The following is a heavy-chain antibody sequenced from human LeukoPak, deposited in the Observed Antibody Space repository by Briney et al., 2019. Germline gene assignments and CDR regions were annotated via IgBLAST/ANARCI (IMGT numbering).Heavy chain of an antibody. Sequence: PGGSLRLSCAASGFTFSSYWMHWVRQAPGKGLEWVSGISWNSGSVGYADSVKGRFTISRDNAKNSLYLQMNSLRAEDTALYYCAKDNGSGQLGAQPMALDYWGQGTLVTVSS. V-gene: IGHV3-9*01. CDR3: AKDNGSGQLGAQPMALDY. CDR2: ISWNSGSV. CDR1: GFTFSSYW. D-gene: IGHD6-13*01. J-gene: IGHJ4*02.